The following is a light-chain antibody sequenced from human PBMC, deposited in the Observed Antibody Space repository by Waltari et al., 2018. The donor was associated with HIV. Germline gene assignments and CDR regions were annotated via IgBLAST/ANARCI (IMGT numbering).Light chain of an antibody. CDR2: EVT. Sequence: QSALTQPASMSGSPGQSITISCSGTSSDVGSYNPVSWYQQHPGKVPKLIIYEVTKRPSDVSNRFSAAKSGDTASLTISGLQPEDEADYYCCSYAGVDTPVVFGGGTKLTVL. CDR3: CSYAGVDTPVV. J-gene: IGLJ2*01. V-gene: IGLV2-23*02. CDR1: SSDVGSYNP.